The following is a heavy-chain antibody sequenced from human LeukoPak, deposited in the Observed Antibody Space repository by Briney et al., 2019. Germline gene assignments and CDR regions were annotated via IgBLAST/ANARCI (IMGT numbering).Heavy chain of an antibody. CDR2: IYYSGST. CDR1: GGSISSYY. Sequence: SETLALTCTVSGGSISSYYWSWIRQPPGKGLEWIGYIYYSGSTNYNPSLKSRVTISVDTSKNQFSLKLSSVTAADTAVYYCARDGRGKAFDYWGQGTLVTVSS. D-gene: IGHD3-16*01. CDR3: ARDGRGKAFDY. V-gene: IGHV4-59*01. J-gene: IGHJ4*02.